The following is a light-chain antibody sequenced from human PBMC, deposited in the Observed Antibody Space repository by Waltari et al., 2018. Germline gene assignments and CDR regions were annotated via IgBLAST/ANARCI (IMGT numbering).Light chain of an antibody. CDR2: GAS. CDR1: QSVYSNY. V-gene: IGKV3-20*01. J-gene: IGKJ5*01. Sequence: DIVLTPSPGTLSLSPGDRATLPCRASQSVYSNYLAWYQRKPGQAPRFLIYGASTRAAGIPDRFSGSGSGTDFTLTISRLEPEDFAVYYCQQYATTPLTFGQGTRLEMK. CDR3: QQYATTPLT.